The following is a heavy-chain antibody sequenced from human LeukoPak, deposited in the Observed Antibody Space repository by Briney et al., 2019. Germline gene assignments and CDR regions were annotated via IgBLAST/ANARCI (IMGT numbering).Heavy chain of an antibody. CDR2: ISSSGSTI. J-gene: IGHJ4*02. CDR1: GFTFSSYE. Sequence: AGGSLRLSCAASGFTFSSYEMNWVRQAPGRGLEWVSYISSSGSTIYYADSVKGRFTISRDNAKNSLYLQMNSLRAEDTAVYYCARNNYYGSGSPFDYWGREPWSPSPQ. D-gene: IGHD3-10*01. CDR3: ARNNYYGSGSPFDY. V-gene: IGHV3-48*03.